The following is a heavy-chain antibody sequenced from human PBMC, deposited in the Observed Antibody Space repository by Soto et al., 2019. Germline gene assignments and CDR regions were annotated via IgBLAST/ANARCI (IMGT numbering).Heavy chain of an antibody. Sequence: SETLSLTCAVSNFSLSKEYCWGCIRQPPGKGLEWIGSIHQSGSPYYNPSLKSRLTISIDMSKKQFSLRLSSVTAADTAVYYCARGAPRGIIHDFDSWGQGSLVTVYS. D-gene: IGHD3-10*01. CDR2: IHQSGSP. J-gene: IGHJ4*02. CDR1: NFSLSKEYC. CDR3: ARGAPRGIIHDFDS. V-gene: IGHV4-38-2*01.